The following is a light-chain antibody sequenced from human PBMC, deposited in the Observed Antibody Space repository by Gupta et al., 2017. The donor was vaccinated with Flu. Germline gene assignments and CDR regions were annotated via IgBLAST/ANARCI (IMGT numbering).Light chain of an antibody. CDR3: QHYRHWPL. CDR1: GIVSGN. J-gene: IGKJ2*01. V-gene: IGKV3-15*01. CDR2: GAS. Sequence: PGEVVILSCLASGIVSGNLACYQRKPGQPPRLLIYGASNRAAGVPARFTGSGSGTDFTLTISSLQAEDAAIYDCQHYRHWPLFGQGTRLEVK.